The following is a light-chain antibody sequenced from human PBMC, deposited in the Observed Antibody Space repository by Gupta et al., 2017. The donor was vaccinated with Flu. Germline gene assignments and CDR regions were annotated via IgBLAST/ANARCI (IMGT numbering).Light chain of an antibody. Sequence: DIQLTQSPSSLSASVGDRVTINCRASQTMSDYLNWYQHKPGEAPKLLIHGAFRLEGGVPSRFSGSGSGTDFTFTIRSLEPDDFATYYCQQTYRTPYTFGRGTKLHI. CDR2: GAF. CDR1: QTMSDY. CDR3: QQTYRTPYT. V-gene: IGKV1-39*01. J-gene: IGKJ2*01.